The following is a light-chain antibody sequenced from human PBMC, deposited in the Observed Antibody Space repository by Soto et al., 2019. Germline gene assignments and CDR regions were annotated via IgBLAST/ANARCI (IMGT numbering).Light chain of an antibody. Sequence: ERVFTPSPATLSLSPGARATLSCRAGQSVSSNLAWYQQKPGQAPRLLIYGAYTRAAGVPARFSGSGSGTEFTLTITSLQSEDIALYYCQQYNIGPPITFGQGTRLEIK. J-gene: IGKJ5*01. CDR1: QSVSSN. CDR2: GAY. CDR3: QQYNIGPPIT. V-gene: IGKV3-15*01.